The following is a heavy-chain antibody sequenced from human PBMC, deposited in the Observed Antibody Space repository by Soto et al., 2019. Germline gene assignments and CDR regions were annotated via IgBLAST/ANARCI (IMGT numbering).Heavy chain of an antibody. J-gene: IGHJ6*02. V-gene: IGHV1-46*03. D-gene: IGHD2-2*01. Sequence: GASVKVSCKASGYTFTSYYMHWVRQAPGQGLEWMGIINPSGGSTSYAQKFQGRVTMTRDTSTSTVYMELSSLRSEDTAVYYCAKDTSYCSSTSCHLYGMDVWGQGTTVTVSS. CDR2: INPSGGST. CDR3: AKDTSYCSSTSCHLYGMDV. CDR1: GYTFTSYY.